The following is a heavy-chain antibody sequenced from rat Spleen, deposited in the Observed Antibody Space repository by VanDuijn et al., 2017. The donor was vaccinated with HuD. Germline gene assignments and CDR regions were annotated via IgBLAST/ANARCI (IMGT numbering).Heavy chain of an antibody. CDR1: GFTFSNAA. CDR3: TADTTGIS. CDR2: IRTEPNDYAT. V-gene: IGHV10-5*01. D-gene: IGHD1-9*01. J-gene: IGHJ2*01. Sequence: VQVVESGGGLVQPKESLKISCATSGFTFSNAAMYWVRQAPGKGLDWVARIRTEPNDYATYYADSVKGRFTISRDDSKSMVFLQMDYLRTEDTAMYYCTADTTGISWGQGVMVTVSS.